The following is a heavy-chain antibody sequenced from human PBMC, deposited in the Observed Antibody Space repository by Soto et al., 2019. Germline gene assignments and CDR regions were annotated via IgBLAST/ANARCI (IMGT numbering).Heavy chain of an antibody. CDR2: ISSSGDST. J-gene: IGHJ1*01. D-gene: IGHD6-19*01. CDR3: AKGVPGIAVAGTGYFQH. CDR1: GFTFSSYA. V-gene: IGHV3-23*01. Sequence: PGGSLRLSCAASGFTFSSYAMSWVRQAPGKGLEWVSGISSSGDSTYYADSVKGRFTISRDNSKNTLKLKMKSLRAEDTAVYYCAKGVPGIAVAGTGYFQHWGQGT.